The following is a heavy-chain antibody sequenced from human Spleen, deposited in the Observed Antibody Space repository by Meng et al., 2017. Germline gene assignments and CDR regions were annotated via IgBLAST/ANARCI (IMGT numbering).Heavy chain of an antibody. CDR3: ARELVRTTDSWAFDV. CDR2: INPSSGDT. CDR1: GYTFTGYY. Sequence: ASVKVSCKASGYTFTGYYLHWVRQAPGQGLEWMGWINPSSGDTNYAQNFQGRVTMTRDTSITTAYMDLSTLRADDTAIYYCARELVRTTDSWAFDVWGQGTMVTVSS. V-gene: IGHV1-2*02. J-gene: IGHJ3*01. D-gene: IGHD1-14*01.